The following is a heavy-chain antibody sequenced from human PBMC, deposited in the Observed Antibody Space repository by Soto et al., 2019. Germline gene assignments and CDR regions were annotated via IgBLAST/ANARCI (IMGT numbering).Heavy chain of an antibody. CDR1: GFTFSSYS. Sequence: EVQLVESGGGLVQPGGSLRLSCAASGFTFSSYSMNCVRQAPGKGLEWVSYISSSSSTIYYADSVKGRFTISRDNAKNSLYLQMNSLRAEDTAVYYCARDLNYGLFDYWGQRTLVTVSS. J-gene: IGHJ4*02. V-gene: IGHV3-48*01. CDR3: ARDLNYGLFDY. D-gene: IGHD1-7*01. CDR2: ISSSSSTI.